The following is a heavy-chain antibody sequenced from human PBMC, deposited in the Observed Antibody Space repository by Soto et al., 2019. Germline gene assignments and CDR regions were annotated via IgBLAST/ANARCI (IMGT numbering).Heavy chain of an antibody. CDR2: IKQDGSEK. CDR1: GFTASSYW. CDR3: ARDLGGTSRSKRSAGYYYGMDA. V-gene: IGHV3-7*01. Sequence: XLILSCSASGFTASSYWMSWVRQSPGKGLEWVANIKQDGSEKYYVDSVKGRFTISRDNAKNSLYLQMNSLRAEDTAVYYCARDLGGTSRSKRSAGYYYGMDAWGQGTTVTVSS. D-gene: IGHD1-1*01. J-gene: IGHJ6*02.